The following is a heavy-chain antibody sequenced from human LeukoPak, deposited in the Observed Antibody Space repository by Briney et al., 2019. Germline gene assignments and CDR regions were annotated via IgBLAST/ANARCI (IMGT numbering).Heavy chain of an antibody. Sequence: ASVKVSCKASGYTFTSYGISWVRQAPGQGLEWMGWISAYNGNTNYAQKLQGRVTMTTDTSTSTAYMELRSLRSDDTAVYYCARDSAAMVDCGGDCYPDYWGQGTLVTVSS. CDR1: GYTFTSYG. CDR2: ISAYNGNT. V-gene: IGHV1-18*01. J-gene: IGHJ4*02. CDR3: ARDSAAMVDCGGDCYPDY. D-gene: IGHD2-21*02.